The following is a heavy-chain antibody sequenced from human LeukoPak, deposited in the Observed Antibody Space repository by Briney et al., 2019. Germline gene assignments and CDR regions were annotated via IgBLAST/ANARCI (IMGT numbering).Heavy chain of an antibody. D-gene: IGHD3-16*01. Sequence: SETLSLTCTVSGYSISSGYYWGWIRQPPGKGLEWIGSIYHSGSTYYNPSLKSRVTISVDTSKNQFSLKLSSVTAADTAVYYCARGGDFDYWGQGTLVTVSS. CDR2: IYHSGST. J-gene: IGHJ4*02. CDR1: GYSISSGYY. CDR3: ARGGDFDY. V-gene: IGHV4-38-2*02.